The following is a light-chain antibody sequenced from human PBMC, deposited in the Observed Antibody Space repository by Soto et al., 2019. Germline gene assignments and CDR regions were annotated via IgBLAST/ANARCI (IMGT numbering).Light chain of an antibody. Sequence: QSVLTQPASVSGSPGQSITISCTGTSSDVGGCNYVSWYQQHPGKAPKLMIYDVSNRPSGVSNRFSGSKSGNTASLTISVLQAEDEADYYCSSYTSSSTLPYVFGTGTKVTVL. J-gene: IGLJ1*01. V-gene: IGLV2-14*01. CDR3: SSYTSSSTLPYV. CDR2: DVS. CDR1: SSDVGGCNY.